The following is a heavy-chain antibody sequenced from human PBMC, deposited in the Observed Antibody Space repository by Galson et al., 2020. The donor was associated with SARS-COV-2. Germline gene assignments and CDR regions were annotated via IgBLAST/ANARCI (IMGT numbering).Heavy chain of an antibody. CDR2: IIPIFGTA. V-gene: IGHV1-69*13. J-gene: IGHJ6*02. CDR1: GGTFSSYA. CDR3: ARDFSGCSGGSCYSMEVSGPYYYGMDV. D-gene: IGHD2-15*01. Sequence: SVKVSCKASGGTFSSYAISWVRQAPGQGLEWMGGIIPIFGTANYAQKFQGRVTITADESTSTAYMELSSLRSEDTAVYYCARDFSGCSGGSCYSMEVSGPYYYGMDVWGQGTTVTVSS.